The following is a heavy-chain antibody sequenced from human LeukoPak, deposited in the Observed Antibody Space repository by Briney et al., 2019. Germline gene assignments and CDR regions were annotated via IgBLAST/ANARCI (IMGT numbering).Heavy chain of an antibody. D-gene: IGHD5-18*01. Sequence: GGSLRLSCAASGFTFSDYWMSWVRQAPGKGLEWVANIKQDGSDKYYVDAAKGRFTISRDNAKNSLYLQMNSLRAEDTAVYYCARDWQTWIQPYYYMDVWGKGTTVTVSS. V-gene: IGHV3-7*01. CDR2: IKQDGSDK. J-gene: IGHJ6*03. CDR3: ARDWQTWIQPYYYMDV. CDR1: GFTFSDYW.